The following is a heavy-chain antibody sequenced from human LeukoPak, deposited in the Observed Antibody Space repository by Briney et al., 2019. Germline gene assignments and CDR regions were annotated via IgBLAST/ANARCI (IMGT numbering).Heavy chain of an antibody. CDR1: GYTFTGYY. D-gene: IGHD1-26*01. V-gene: IGHV1-2*02. CDR3: ARQLGATSRDY. CDR2: IIPNSGAT. Sequence: ASVKVSCKASGYTFTGYYMHWVRQAPGQGLEWMGWIIPNSGATNYAQNLQGRVTMTRDTSISTAYMGLKRLTSDDTAVYYCARQLGATSRDYWGQGTLVTVSS. J-gene: IGHJ4*02.